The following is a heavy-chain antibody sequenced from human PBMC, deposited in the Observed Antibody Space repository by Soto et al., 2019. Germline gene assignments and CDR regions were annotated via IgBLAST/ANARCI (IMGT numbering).Heavy chain of an antibody. CDR3: ARIPHRSGGEGFDY. J-gene: IGHJ4*02. CDR2: IFSNDEK. D-gene: IGHD6-19*01. V-gene: IGHV2-26*01. Sequence: QVTLKESGPVLLKPTETLTLTCTVSGFSLSIAGMGVSWVRQPPGKALEWLAHIFSNDEKSYNTSLKSRLTLSKDSSRGQVVLTITNMDPLDTATYYCARIPHRSGGEGFDYWGQGTLVTVSS. CDR1: GFSLSIAGMG.